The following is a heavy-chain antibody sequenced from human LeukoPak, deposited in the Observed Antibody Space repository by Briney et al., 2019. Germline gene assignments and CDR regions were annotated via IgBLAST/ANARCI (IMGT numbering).Heavy chain of an antibody. V-gene: IGHV4-39*01. CDR2: FYYGAST. D-gene: IGHD6-13*01. CDR3: AISQYPVAAADNWFDP. J-gene: IGHJ5*02. Sequence: PSETLSLTCTVSGASISSLHYYWAWIRQPPGKGLEWIGTFYYGASTYSIPSLKSRVTISVDTSKNQFSLKLASLTASDTAVYYCAISQYPVAAADNWFDPWGQGTLVTVSS. CDR1: GASISSLHYY.